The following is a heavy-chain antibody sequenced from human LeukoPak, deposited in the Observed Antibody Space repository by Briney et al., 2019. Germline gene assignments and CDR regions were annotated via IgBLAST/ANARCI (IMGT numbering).Heavy chain of an antibody. J-gene: IGHJ4*02. CDR3: ARGAYSSSWYLFDY. D-gene: IGHD6-13*01. V-gene: IGHV3-74*01. CDR1: GFTFSNYW. CDR2: INSDGSST. Sequence: PGGSLRLSCAASGFTFSNYWMSWVRQAPGKGLVWFSRINSDGSSTSYADSVKGRFTISRDNAKNTLYLQMNSLRAEDTAVYYCARGAYSSSWYLFDYWGQGTLVTVSS.